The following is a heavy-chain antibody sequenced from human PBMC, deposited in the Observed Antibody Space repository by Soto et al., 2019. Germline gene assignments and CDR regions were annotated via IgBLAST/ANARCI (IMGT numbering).Heavy chain of an antibody. CDR1: GFSLSTSGVG. CDR3: ARSIAARLNWSAFDI. V-gene: IGHV2-5*02. D-gene: IGHD6-6*01. CDR2: IYWDDDK. Sequence: SGPTLVNPTQTLTLTCTFSGFSLSTSGVGVGWIRQPPGKALEWLALIYWDDDKRYSPSLKSRLTITKDTSKNQVVLKMTNMDPVDTATYYCARSIAARLNWSAFDIWGQGTMVTVSS. J-gene: IGHJ3*02.